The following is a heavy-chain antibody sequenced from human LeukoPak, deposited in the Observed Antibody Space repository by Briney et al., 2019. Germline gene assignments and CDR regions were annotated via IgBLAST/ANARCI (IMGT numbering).Heavy chain of an antibody. CDR3: AIDMTTVTTDFDY. J-gene: IGHJ4*02. CDR1: GYIFAHNG. V-gene: IGHV1-18*01. CDR2: ISAYHGDT. Sequence: ASVQVSCRTSGYIFAHNGIGWVRQAPGQGPECVGWISAYHGDTNYAPKLQGRVPMTTDTSTSAAYMALRSLRSDATTVYHCAIDMTTVTTDFDYWSQGTLVTVSS. D-gene: IGHD4-17*01.